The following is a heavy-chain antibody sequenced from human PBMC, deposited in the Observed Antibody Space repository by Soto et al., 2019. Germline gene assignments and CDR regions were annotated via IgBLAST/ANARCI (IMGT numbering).Heavy chain of an antibody. CDR1: GGSISSYY. CDR2: IFHSGDT. V-gene: IGHV4-59*12. D-gene: IGHD6-19*01. J-gene: IGHJ5*02. CDR3: ARAGVDRXXXXPNWFAP. Sequence: PSETLSLTXTVSGGSISSYYWSWIRHPPGKRLEWIGYIFHSGDTKYNPSLESRLTVSLDMSKKQFSLKLSSVTAADTAVYYCARAGVDRXXXXPNWFAPWGQGIQVTVSS.